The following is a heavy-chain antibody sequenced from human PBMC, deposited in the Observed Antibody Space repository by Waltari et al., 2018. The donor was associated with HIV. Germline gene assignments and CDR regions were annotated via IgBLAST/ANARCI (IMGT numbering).Heavy chain of an antibody. D-gene: IGHD3-22*01. J-gene: IGHJ4*02. CDR2: INPNICGT. CDR1: GYTFTGYY. CDR3: ARDASLSYDSSGYSPGYY. Sequence: QVQLVQSGAEVKKPGASVKVSCKASGYTFTGYYMHWVRQAPEQGLEWMGWINPNICGTNYAQKFHGRFTMTRDTSISTAYMGLSRLTSDDTAVYYCARDASLSYDSSGYSPGYYWGQGTLVTVSS. V-gene: IGHV1-2*02.